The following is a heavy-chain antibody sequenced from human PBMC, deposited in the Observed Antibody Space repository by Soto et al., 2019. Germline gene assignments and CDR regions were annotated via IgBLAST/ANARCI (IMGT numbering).Heavy chain of an antibody. CDR3: ARGGVGCTNGVCYSNWFDP. Sequence: SETLSLTCAAYGGSFSGYYWSWIRQPPGKGLEWIGEINHSGSTNYNPSLKSRVTISVDTSKNQFSLKLSSVTAADTAVYYCARGGVGCTNGVCYSNWFDPWGQGTLVTVSS. D-gene: IGHD2-8*01. J-gene: IGHJ5*02. CDR2: INHSGST. CDR1: GGSFSGYY. V-gene: IGHV4-34*01.